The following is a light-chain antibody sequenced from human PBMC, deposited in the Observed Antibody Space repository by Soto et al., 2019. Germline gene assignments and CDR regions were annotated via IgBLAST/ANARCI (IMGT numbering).Light chain of an antibody. V-gene: IGKV3-15*01. J-gene: IGKJ1*01. CDR2: GAS. CDR3: QQYNSWLWT. Sequence: EIVMTHSPATLSVSPGEGATLSCRASQSVSSKLAWYQQKPGQAPRLLIYGASTRATGIPARFSGSGSGTEFTPIISSLQSEDSAVYYCQQYNSWLWTFGQGTKV. CDR1: QSVSSK.